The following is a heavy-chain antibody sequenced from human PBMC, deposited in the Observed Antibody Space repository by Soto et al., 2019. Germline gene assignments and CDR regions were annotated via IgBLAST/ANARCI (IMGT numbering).Heavy chain of an antibody. CDR1: GFTFSDYY. CDR2: ISSSGSTI. Sequence: GGSLRLSCAASGFTFSDYYMSWIRQAPGKGLEWVSYISSSGSTIYYADSVKGRFTISRDNAKNSLYLQTNSLRAEDTAVYYCARVRYSGYKVVAALVWGQGTLVTVSS. V-gene: IGHV3-11*01. J-gene: IGHJ4*02. CDR3: ARVRYSGYKVVAALV. D-gene: IGHD5-12*01.